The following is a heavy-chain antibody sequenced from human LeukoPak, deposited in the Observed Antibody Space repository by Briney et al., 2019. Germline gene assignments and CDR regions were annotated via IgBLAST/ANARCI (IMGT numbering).Heavy chain of an antibody. Sequence: GGSLRLSCAASGFTFSSYAMSWVRQAPGKGLEWVSAISGSGGSTYYADSVKGRFTISRDNSKNTLYLQMNSLSAEDTAVYYCARDMYYYDSSGYYYCRGDYWGQGTLVTVSS. J-gene: IGHJ4*02. V-gene: IGHV3-23*01. CDR3: ARDMYYYDSSGYYYCRGDY. CDR2: ISGSGGST. CDR1: GFTFSSYA. D-gene: IGHD3-22*01.